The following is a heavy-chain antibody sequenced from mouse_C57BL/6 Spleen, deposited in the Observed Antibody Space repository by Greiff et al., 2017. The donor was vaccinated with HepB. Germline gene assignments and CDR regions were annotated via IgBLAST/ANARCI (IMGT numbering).Heavy chain of an antibody. J-gene: IGHJ4*01. CDR1: GYTVTDYY. V-gene: IGHV1-26*01. CDR3: APIYFGNYAMDY. Sequence: EVQLQQSGPELVKPGASVKISCKASGYTVTDYYMNWVKQSHGKSLEWIGDINPNNGGTSYNQKFKGKATLTEDKSSSTAYMELRSLTSEDSAVYYCAPIYFGNYAMDYWGQGTSVTVSS. D-gene: IGHD2-1*01. CDR2: INPNNGGT.